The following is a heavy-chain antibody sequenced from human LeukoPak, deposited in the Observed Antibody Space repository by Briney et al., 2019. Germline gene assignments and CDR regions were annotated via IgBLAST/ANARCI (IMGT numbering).Heavy chain of an antibody. CDR1: GFTFTNYA. CDR3: AKGGRENWNYIYSDY. CDR2: FSGLGGST. D-gene: IGHD1-7*01. J-gene: IGHJ4*02. Sequence: GGSLRLSCAASGFTFTNYAMSWVRQAPGKGLEWVSTFSGLGGSTFYADFVKGRFTLSRDNSKKTLFLQINSLRDEDTAVYYCAKGGRENWNYIYSDYWGQGTLVTVSS. V-gene: IGHV3-23*01.